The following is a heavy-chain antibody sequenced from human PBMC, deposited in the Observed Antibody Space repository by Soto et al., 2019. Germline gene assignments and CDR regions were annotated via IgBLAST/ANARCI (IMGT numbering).Heavy chain of an antibody. CDR1: GGSISRGGYY. CDR2: IHYSGGT. CDR3: ARGEVAAPGRVGYFDY. D-gene: IGHD6-13*01. Sequence: QVQLQESGPGLVKPSQTLSLTCAVSGGSISRGGYYWTWIRQHPGKGLEWIGSIHYSGGTYYNPCLKSRFTTSVDTSKNHFSLQLSSVTAEDTAVCYCARGEVAAPGRVGYFDYWGLGTLVTVSS. J-gene: IGHJ4*02. V-gene: IGHV4-31*11.